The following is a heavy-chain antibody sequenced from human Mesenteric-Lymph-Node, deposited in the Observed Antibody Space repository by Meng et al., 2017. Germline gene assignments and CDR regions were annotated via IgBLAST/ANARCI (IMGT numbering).Heavy chain of an antibody. CDR2: ISSSGTNI. CDR3: ANADYSYVPFNY. Sequence: GESLKISCAASGFTISSYEMNWVRQTPGKGLEWVVYISSSGTNIQYADPVRGRFTISRDNSKNMLYLQMNSLRAEDTAVYFCANADYSYVPFNYWGQGTLVTVSS. CDR1: GFTISSYE. J-gene: IGHJ4*02. D-gene: IGHD3-10*02. V-gene: IGHV3-48*03.